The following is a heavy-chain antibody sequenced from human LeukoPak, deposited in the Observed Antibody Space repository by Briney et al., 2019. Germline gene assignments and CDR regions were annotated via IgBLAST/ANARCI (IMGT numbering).Heavy chain of an antibody. D-gene: IGHD6-13*01. Sequence: SETLSLSCGVHGVSFTGYVYWSWVRQAPGKGLEWIGEIIHSGTTNYNPSLKSRVNISVDTSKNQFSLKLSSVTAADTAVYYCARGYSSSWFDYWGQGTLVTVSS. J-gene: IGHJ4*02. V-gene: IGHV4-34*12. CDR2: IIHSGTT. CDR1: GVSFTGYVY. CDR3: ARGYSSSWFDY.